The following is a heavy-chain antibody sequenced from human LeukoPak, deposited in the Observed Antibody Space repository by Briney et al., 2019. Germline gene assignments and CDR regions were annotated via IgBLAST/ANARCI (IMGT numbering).Heavy chain of an antibody. Sequence: ASVKVSCKASGYTFTSYNINWVRLATGQGREWMGWMNPNSGNTGYAQKFQGRVTMTRNTSISTAYMELSSLRSEDTAVYYCARGLGMLSLWGRMGAKRNYFDYWGQGTLVTVSS. CDR2: MNPNSGNT. V-gene: IGHV1-8*01. D-gene: IGHD3-16*01. CDR3: ARGLGMLSLWGRMGAKRNYFDY. CDR1: GYTFTSYN. J-gene: IGHJ4*02.